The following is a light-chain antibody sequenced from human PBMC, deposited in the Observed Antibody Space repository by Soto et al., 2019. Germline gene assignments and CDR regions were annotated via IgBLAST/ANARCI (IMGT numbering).Light chain of an antibody. CDR1: SSNIGSHF. Sequence: QSVLTQPPSVSAAPGQKVTMSCSGRSSNIGSHFVAWYQQLPGTAPKLLIYDDTKRPYGIPGRFSGSKSGTSATLGITGLQTGDEADYYCGTWDSRLSVVVFGGGTKVTVL. J-gene: IGLJ3*02. CDR3: GTWDSRLSVVV. CDR2: DDT. V-gene: IGLV1-51*01.